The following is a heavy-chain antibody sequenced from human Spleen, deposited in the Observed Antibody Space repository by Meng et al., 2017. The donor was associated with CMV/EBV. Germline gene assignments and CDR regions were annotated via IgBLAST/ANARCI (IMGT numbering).Heavy chain of an antibody. D-gene: IGHD1-20*01. J-gene: IGHJ4*02. CDR2: IYYSGST. CDR1: GGSISSGDYY. Sequence: QVALQGSGPGLVKPSQTLSLTCTVSGGSISSGDYYWSWIRQPPGKGLEWIGYIYYSGSTYYNPSLKSRVTISVDTSKNQFSLKLSSVTAADTAVYYCARDHNWFHYFDYWGQGTLVTVSS. CDR3: ARDHNWFHYFDY. V-gene: IGHV4-30-4*08.